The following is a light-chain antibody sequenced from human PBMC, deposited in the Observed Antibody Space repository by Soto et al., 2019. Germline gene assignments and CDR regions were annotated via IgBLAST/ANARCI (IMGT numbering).Light chain of an antibody. V-gene: IGLV2-14*03. J-gene: IGLJ2*01. Sequence: QSALTQPASVSGSPGQSITISCTGTSSDVGGYNYVSWYQLHPGKVPKLIIYDVNNRPSGVANRFSGSKSGNTASLRISGLHADDEEADYCSSFSSNLDIDIFGGGTKLTVL. CDR1: SSDVGGYNY. CDR2: DVN. CDR3: SSFSSNLDIDI.